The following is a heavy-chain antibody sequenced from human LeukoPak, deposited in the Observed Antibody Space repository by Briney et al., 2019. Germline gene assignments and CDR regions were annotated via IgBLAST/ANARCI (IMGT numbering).Heavy chain of an antibody. J-gene: IGHJ6*03. Sequence: GASVKVSCKASGYTFTSYGISWVRQAPGQGLEWMGWISAYNGNTNYAQKLQGRVTMTRDTSISTAYMELSRLRSDDTAVYYCARDLANWNYDDYYYMDVWGKGTTVTVSS. CDR3: ARDLANWNYDDYYYMDV. CDR1: GYTFTSYG. CDR2: ISAYNGNT. D-gene: IGHD1-1*01. V-gene: IGHV1-18*01.